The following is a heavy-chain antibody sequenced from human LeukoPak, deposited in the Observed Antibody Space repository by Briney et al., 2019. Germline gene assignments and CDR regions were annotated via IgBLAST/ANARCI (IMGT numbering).Heavy chain of an antibody. J-gene: IGHJ4*02. Sequence: GASVKVSCQASGGTFSSYAISWVGQAPGQGLEWMGRIIPILGVANYAQKFQGRVTITADRSTSTAYMELSSLRSEDTAVYYCARVAVVPAAADFDYWGQGTLVTVSS. CDR1: GGTFSSYA. V-gene: IGHV1-69*04. D-gene: IGHD2-2*01. CDR2: IIPILGVA. CDR3: ARVAVVPAAADFDY.